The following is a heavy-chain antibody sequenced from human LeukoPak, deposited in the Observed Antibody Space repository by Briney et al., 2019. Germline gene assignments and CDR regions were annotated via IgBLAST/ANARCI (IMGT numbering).Heavy chain of an antibody. CDR2: IHNSGSTI. V-gene: IGHV3-48*03. CDR1: GFTFTSYD. J-gene: IGHJ4*02. CDR3: AKVGFSEMEWLLYSDH. D-gene: IGHD3-3*01. Sequence: PGGSLRLSCATSGFTFTSYDMTWVRQAPGKGLEWVSYIHNSGSTIYYADSVKGRFTISRDNAKNSVYLQMNSLRAEDTAVYYCAKVGFSEMEWLLYSDHWGQGTLVTVSS.